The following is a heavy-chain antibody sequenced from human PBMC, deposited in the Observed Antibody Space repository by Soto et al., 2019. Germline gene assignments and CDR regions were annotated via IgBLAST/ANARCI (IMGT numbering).Heavy chain of an antibody. CDR1: GFTFDDYT. D-gene: IGHD5-12*01. Sequence: HPGGSLRLSCAASGFTFDDYTMYWVRQAPGKGQEWVSLISWDGGSTYYADSVKGRFTISRDNSKNTLYLQMHSLRAEDTAVYYCAKDGSEGSRYSGYVDYYYGLEVWGQGTTVTVSS. CDR3: AKDGSEGSRYSGYVDYYYGLEV. J-gene: IGHJ6*02. CDR2: ISWDGGST. V-gene: IGHV3-43*01.